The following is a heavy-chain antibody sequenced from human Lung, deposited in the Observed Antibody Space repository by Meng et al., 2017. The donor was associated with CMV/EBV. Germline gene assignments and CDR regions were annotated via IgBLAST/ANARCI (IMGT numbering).Heavy chain of an antibody. CDR1: GDSMANFY. J-gene: IGHJ5*02. D-gene: IGHD2-21*02. CDR3: ARGRSCVDGVCYDDHNYFGP. CDR2: VFHTGDT. Sequence: SETLSLTCNISGDSMANFYWTWIRQPPGKGLEWVGSVFHTGDTKYNSSLKGRLTLSVDTSRKQVSLRLVSLNTADTATYYCARGRSCVDGVCYDDHNYFGPWGQGTLVTFSS. V-gene: IGHV4-59*01.